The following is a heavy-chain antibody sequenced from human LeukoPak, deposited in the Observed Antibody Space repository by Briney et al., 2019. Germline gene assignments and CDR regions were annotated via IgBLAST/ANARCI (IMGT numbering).Heavy chain of an antibody. J-gene: IGHJ6*02. CDR1: GNTLSELS. CDR3: ARRRSGSYPRPYGMDV. Sequence: ASVKVSCKVTGNTLSELSMHWVRQSPGKGLEWMGGFDPEVGETVYAQKFQGRVTMTEDTSTETAYMELSSLRSEDTAVYYCARRRSGSYPRPYGMDVWGQGTTVTVPS. V-gene: IGHV1-24*01. D-gene: IGHD3-10*01. CDR2: FDPEVGET.